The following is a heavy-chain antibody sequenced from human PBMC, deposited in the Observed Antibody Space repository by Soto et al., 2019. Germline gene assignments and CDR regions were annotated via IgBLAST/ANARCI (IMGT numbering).Heavy chain of an antibody. CDR2: INPKSGGT. CDR3: ARGDSTDCSNGVCSFFYNHDMDV. CDR1: GYNFTDYH. D-gene: IGHD2-8*01. J-gene: IGHJ6*02. Sequence: GASVKVSCKASGYNFTDYHIHWVRQVPGQGLEWLGRINPKSGGTSTAQKFQGWVTMTTDTSISTASMELTRLTSDDTAIYYCARGDSTDCSNGVCSFFYNHDMDVWGQGTTVTVSS. V-gene: IGHV1-2*04.